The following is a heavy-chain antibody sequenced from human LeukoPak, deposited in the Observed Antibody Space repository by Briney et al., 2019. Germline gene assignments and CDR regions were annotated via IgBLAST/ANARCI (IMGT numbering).Heavy chain of an antibody. CDR1: GFTFSSYG. J-gene: IGHJ3*02. CDR3: ARVGVVVPAAPKDAFDI. V-gene: IGHV3-30*03. CDR2: ISYDGSNK. Sequence: PGGSLRLSCAASGFTFSSYGMHWVRQAPGKGLEWVAVISYDGSNKYYADSVKGRFTISRDNSKNTLYLQMNSLRAEDTAVYYCARVGVVVPAAPKDAFDIWGQGTMVPVSS. D-gene: IGHD2-2*01.